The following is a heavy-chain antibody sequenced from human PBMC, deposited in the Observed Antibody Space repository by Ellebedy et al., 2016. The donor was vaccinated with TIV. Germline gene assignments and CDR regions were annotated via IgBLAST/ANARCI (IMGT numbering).Heavy chain of an antibody. CDR1: GGSFSGYY. J-gene: IGHJ5*02. CDR3: ARGMSWGFYGVRDWFDP. V-gene: IGHV4-34*01. Sequence: MPSETLSLTCAVYGGSFSGYYWSWIRQPPGKGLEWIGEINHSGSTNYNPSLKSRVTVSVDTSKNQFSLKLSSVTAADTAVYYCARGMSWGFYGVRDWFDPWGQGTLVTVSS. D-gene: IGHD3-16*01. CDR2: INHSGST.